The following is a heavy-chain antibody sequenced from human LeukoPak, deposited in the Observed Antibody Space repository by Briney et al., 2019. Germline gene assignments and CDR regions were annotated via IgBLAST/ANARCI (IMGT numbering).Heavy chain of an antibody. D-gene: IGHD6-19*01. CDR1: GYTFTSYD. Sequence: ASVKVSRKASGYTFTSYDINWVRQATGQGLEWMGWMNPNSGNTGYAQKFQGRVTMTRNTSISTAYMELSSLRSEDTAVYYCARGAVAVTDAFDIWGQGTMVTVSS. V-gene: IGHV1-8*01. CDR2: MNPNSGNT. J-gene: IGHJ3*02. CDR3: ARGAVAVTDAFDI.